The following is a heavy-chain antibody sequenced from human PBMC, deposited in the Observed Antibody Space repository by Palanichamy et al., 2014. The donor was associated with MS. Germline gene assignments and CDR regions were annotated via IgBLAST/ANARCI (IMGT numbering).Heavy chain of an antibody. CDR3: ARQSSGWYVGAYYFDY. Sequence: EVQLVESGGGLVQPGGSLRLSCAASGFTFSSYEMNWVRQAPGKGLEWVSYISSSGSTIYYADSVKGRFTISRDNAKNSLYLQMNSLRAEDTAVYYCARQSSGWYVGAYYFDYWGQGTLVTVSS. J-gene: IGHJ4*02. D-gene: IGHD6-19*01. V-gene: IGHV3-48*03. CDR1: GFTFSSYE. CDR2: ISSSGSTI.